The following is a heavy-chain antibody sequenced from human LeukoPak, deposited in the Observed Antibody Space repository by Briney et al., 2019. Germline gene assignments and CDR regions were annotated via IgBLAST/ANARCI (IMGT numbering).Heavy chain of an antibody. J-gene: IGHJ2*01. V-gene: IGHV3-53*01. CDR1: GFTVSTNY. Sequence: GGSLRLSCAASGFTVSTNYMSWVRQAPGKKLEWVSDIYSDGSTSYADSVKGRFTISRDNSKNTLYLQMNSLRAEDTAVYHCARYDFILISYFDLWGRGTLVTVSS. D-gene: IGHD3-3*01. CDR3: ARYDFILISYFDL. CDR2: IYSDGST.